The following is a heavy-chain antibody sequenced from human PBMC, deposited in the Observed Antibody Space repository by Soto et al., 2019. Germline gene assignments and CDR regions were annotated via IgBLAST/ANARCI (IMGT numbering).Heavy chain of an antibody. CDR2: IIPIFGTA. D-gene: IGHD3-22*01. J-gene: IGHJ4*02. Sequence: QVQLVQSGAEVKKPGSSVKVSCKASGGTFSSHAISWVRQAPGQGLEWMGGIIPIFGTANYAQKFQARVTITADESTTTAYMELSSLRSEDTAVYYCARSGPYYYDSSGYYTPAYYWGQGTLVTVSS. V-gene: IGHV1-69*12. CDR3: ARSGPYYYDSSGYYTPAYY. CDR1: GGTFSSHA.